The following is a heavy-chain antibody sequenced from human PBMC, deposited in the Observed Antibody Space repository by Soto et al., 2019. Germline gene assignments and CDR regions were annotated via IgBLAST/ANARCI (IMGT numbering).Heavy chain of an antibody. CDR2: INHSGST. D-gene: IGHD3-10*01. J-gene: IGHJ6*02. Sequence: PSETLSLTCAVYGGSFSGYYWSWIRQPPGKGLEWIGEINHSGSTNYNPSLKSRVTISVDTSKNQFSLKLSSVTAADTAVYYCARGRSRRAMVRGNGYYGMDVWGQGTTVTVSS. V-gene: IGHV4-34*01. CDR1: GGSFSGYY. CDR3: ARGRSRRAMVRGNGYYGMDV.